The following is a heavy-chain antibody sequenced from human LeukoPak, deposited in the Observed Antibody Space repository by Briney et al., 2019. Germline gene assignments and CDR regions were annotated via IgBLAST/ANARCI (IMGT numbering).Heavy chain of an antibody. V-gene: IGHV4-59*08. Sequence: SETLSLTCTVSGGSISNYYWSWIRQPPGKGLEWIGYIYYSGSTNYNPSLKSRVTISVDTSKNQFSLKLSSVTAADTAVYYCARHGAYYYGSGTRRPYNWFDPWGQGTLVTVSS. CDR3: ARHGAYYYGSGTRRPYNWFDP. CDR1: GGSISNYY. J-gene: IGHJ5*02. CDR2: IYYSGST. D-gene: IGHD3-10*01.